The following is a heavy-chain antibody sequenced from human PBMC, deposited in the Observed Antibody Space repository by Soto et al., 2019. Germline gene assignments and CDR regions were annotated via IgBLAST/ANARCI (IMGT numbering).Heavy chain of an antibody. CDR1: GYTFTSYG. V-gene: IGHV1-18*01. D-gene: IGHD5-12*01. Sequence: QVQLVQSGVEVKKPGASVKVSCKASGYTFTSYGITWVRQAPGQGLEWMGWISTYNGFTNYAQNLQGRVTMTTDTTTNTAYMELRSLRSDDTAVYYCARETYSDFCYWGQGTLVTVSS. CDR3: ARETYSDFCY. CDR2: ISTYNGFT. J-gene: IGHJ4*02.